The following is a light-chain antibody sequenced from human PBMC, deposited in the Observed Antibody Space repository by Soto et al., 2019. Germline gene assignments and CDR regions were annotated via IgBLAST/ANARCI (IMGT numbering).Light chain of an antibody. V-gene: IGKV1-8*01. CDR2: AAS. CDR3: QHYYTYPWT. J-gene: IGKJ1*01. Sequence: AIRMTQSPSSFSASTGDRVTITCRASQGISSYLAWYQQKPGKAPKLLIYAASTLQSGDPSRFSGSGSGTDFTLTISCLQSEDFATYYCQHYYTYPWTFGQGTKVEIK. CDR1: QGISSY.